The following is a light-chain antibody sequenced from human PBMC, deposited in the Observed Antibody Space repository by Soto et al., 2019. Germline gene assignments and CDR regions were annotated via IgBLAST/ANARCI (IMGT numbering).Light chain of an antibody. CDR3: QQANTFALT. CDR2: GAS. J-gene: IGKJ4*01. CDR1: QSVTSSY. V-gene: IGKV3-20*01. Sequence: EIVLTQSPGTLSLSPGERATLSCRASQSVTSSYLAWYQQKPGQAPRLVMYGASIRTSGIPDRFSGSGSGTDFTLTISRLEPEDFATYYCQQANTFALTFGGGTKVDIK.